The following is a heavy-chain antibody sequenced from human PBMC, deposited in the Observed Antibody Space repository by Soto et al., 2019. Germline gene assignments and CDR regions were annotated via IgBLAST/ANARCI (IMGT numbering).Heavy chain of an antibody. D-gene: IGHD3-10*01. J-gene: IGHJ3*01. Sequence: EVQMVESGGGLVQPGGSLRLSCAVSGFSFRDAWMNWVRQAPGKGLEWVGRIKSKAAGGAIDYAAPVKDRFTISRDDSKDTLYLQINSLKTEDTAMYYCTTDGSFGGVVVAFHLWGQGTMLSVSS. CDR2: IKSKAAGGAI. CDR1: GFSFRDAW. CDR3: TTDGSFGGVVVAFHL. V-gene: IGHV3-15*07.